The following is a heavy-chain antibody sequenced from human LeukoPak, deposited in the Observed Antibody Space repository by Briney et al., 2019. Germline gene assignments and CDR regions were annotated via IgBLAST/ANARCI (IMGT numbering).Heavy chain of an antibody. CDR2: INSDGSST. CDR1: GFTFSTNW. J-gene: IGHJ6*02. V-gene: IGHV3-74*01. Sequence: GGSLRLSCAASGFTFSTNWMHWVRQAPGKGLVWVSRINSDGSSTNYADSVKGRFTISRDNAKNTLFLQMNSLRAEDTAVYYCARGRYYGMDVWGQGTTVTVSS. CDR3: ARGRYYGMDV.